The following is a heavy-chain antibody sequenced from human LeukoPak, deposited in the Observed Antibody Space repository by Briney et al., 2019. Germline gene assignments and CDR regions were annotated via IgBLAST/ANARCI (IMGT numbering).Heavy chain of an antibody. CDR3: ARWGVPAANDY. Sequence: SETLSLTCAVSGYSISSGYDWGWIRQPPGKGLEWIGSIYHSGSTYYNPSLKSRVTISVDTSKNQFSLKLSSVTAADTAVYYCARWGVPAANDYWGQGTLVTVSS. V-gene: IGHV4-38-2*01. CDR1: GYSISSGYD. J-gene: IGHJ4*02. CDR2: IYHSGST. D-gene: IGHD2-2*01.